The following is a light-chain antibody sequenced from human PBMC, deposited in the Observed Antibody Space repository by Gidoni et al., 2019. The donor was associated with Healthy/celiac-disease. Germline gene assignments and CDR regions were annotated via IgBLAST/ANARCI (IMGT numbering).Light chain of an antibody. Sequence: QSVLTQPPSASGTPGQRVTISCSGSSSNIGSNYVYWYQQLPGTAPKLLIYPNNQRPSGVPDRFSGSKSGTSSSLAISGLRSEDEADYYCAACDDSLSGPVVFGGGTKLTVL. V-gene: IGLV1-47*01. CDR1: SSNIGSNY. CDR3: AACDDSLSGPVV. CDR2: PNN. J-gene: IGLJ2*01.